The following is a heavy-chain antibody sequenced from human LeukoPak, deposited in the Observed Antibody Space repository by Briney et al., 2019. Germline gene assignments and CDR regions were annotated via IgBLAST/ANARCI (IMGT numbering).Heavy chain of an antibody. CDR2: IWYDGSNK. CDR3: ARDIAMGEVYPQGVWFGEFGIFDY. Sequence: PGRSLRLSCAASGFTFSSYGMHWVRQAPGKGLEWVAVIWYDGSNKYYADSVKGRFTISRDNSKNTLYLQMNSLRAEDTAVYYCARDIAMGEVYPQGVWFGEFGIFDYWGQGTLVTVSS. J-gene: IGHJ4*02. V-gene: IGHV3-33*01. D-gene: IGHD3-10*01. CDR1: GFTFSSYG.